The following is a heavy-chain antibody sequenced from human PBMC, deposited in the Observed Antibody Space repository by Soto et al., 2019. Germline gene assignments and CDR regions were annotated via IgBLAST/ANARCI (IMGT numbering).Heavy chain of an antibody. J-gene: IGHJ4*02. CDR1: GFSFSSYA. CDR3: AKDRERDAWYEDY. V-gene: IGHV3-23*01. Sequence: GGSLRLSCVASGFSFSSYAMSWVRQAPGKGLEWVSVISGSDGSTYYADSVKGRFTISRDNSKSTLYLQMNSLRAEDTAVYYCAKDRERDAWYEDYWGQGTLVTVSS. D-gene: IGHD6-13*01. CDR2: ISGSDGST.